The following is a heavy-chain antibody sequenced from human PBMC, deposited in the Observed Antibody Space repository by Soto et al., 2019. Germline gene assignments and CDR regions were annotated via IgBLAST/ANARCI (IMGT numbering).Heavy chain of an antibody. Sequence: QVQLVQSGAEVKKPGASVKVSCKASGDTFTDFYIHWVRQAPGQGLEWMGTVNPSGGHTTYAQHFLGRMTMTRDTSTSTLYMELTSLTSEDTAVYYCARGGHVVVVTAALDYWGQGTLVTVSS. CDR1: GDTFTDFY. V-gene: IGHV1-46*01. J-gene: IGHJ4*02. CDR3: ARGGHVVVVTAALDY. D-gene: IGHD2-21*02. CDR2: VNPSGGHT.